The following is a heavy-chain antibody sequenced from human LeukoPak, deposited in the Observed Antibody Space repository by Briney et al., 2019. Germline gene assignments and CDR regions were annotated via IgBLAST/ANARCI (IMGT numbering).Heavy chain of an antibody. V-gene: IGHV4-59*11. CDR2: IYYSGAT. CDR1: GGSLSGHY. J-gene: IGHJ4*02. CDR3: ARFSSGCDTSSCYLNY. D-gene: IGHD2-2*01. Sequence: SETLSLTCIVSGGSLSGHYWSWVRQPPGKELELIGHIYYSGATYYSPSLKSRVTISLDTSRNQFSLKLTSVTAADTAVYYCARFSSGCDTSSCYLNYWGQGTLVTVS.